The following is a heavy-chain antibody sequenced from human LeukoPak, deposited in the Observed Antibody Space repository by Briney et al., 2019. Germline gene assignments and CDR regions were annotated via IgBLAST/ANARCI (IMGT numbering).Heavy chain of an antibody. V-gene: IGHV3-53*01. CDR2: IYSGGST. CDR1: GFTVSSNY. Sequence: PGGSLRLSCAASGFTVSSNYMSWVRQALGKGLEWVSVIYSGGSTYYADSVKGRFTISRDNSKNTLYLQMNSLRAEDTAVYCCVSPPNSSGLGRDYWGQGTLVTVSS. D-gene: IGHD6-19*01. CDR3: VSPPNSSGLGRDY. J-gene: IGHJ4*02.